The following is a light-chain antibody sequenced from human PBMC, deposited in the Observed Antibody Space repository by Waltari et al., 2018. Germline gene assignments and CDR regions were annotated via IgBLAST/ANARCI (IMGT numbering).Light chain of an antibody. CDR1: QSISSW. J-gene: IGKJ2*01. CDR3: QQYNSYPYT. Sequence: DIQMTQSPSTLSASVGDRVTITCRASQSISSWLAWYQQKPGKAPKLLIYKTSSLESGVPSRFSGSGSGTEFTLTISSLQPDDFATYYCQQYNSYPYTFGQGTKLEIK. CDR2: KTS. V-gene: IGKV1-5*03.